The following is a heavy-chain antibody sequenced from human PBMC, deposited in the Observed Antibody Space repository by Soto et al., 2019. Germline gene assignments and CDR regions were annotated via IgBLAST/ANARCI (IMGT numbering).Heavy chain of an antibody. CDR1: GGTFSSYT. CDR2: IIPILGIA. CDR3: ARIAVAGTWFAPIETNDAFDI. Sequence: GASVKVSCKASGGTFSSYTISWVRQAPGQGLEWMGRIIPILGIANYTQKFQGRVTITADRSTSTAYMELSSLRSEDTAVYYCARIAVAGTWFAPIETNDAFDIWGQGTMVTVSS. J-gene: IGHJ3*02. D-gene: IGHD6-19*01. V-gene: IGHV1-69*02.